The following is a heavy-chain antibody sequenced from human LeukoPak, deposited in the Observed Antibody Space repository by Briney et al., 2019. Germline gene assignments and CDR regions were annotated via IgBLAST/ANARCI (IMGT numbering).Heavy chain of an antibody. CDR2: ISGYNGKT. CDR1: GYTFTSYG. V-gene: IGHV1-18*01. D-gene: IGHD2-21*01. CDR3: ARAGVSYSYSFDY. Sequence: ASVNVSCKASGYTFTSYGISWVRQAPGQGLEWMGWISGYNGKTKYAQKLQDRVTMTTDTSTTTAYMELRSLTSDDTAVYYCARAGVSYSYSFDYWGQGTLVTVSS. J-gene: IGHJ4*02.